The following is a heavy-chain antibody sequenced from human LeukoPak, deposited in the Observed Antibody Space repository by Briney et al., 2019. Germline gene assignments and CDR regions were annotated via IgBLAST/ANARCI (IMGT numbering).Heavy chain of an antibody. J-gene: IGHJ4*02. CDR1: XFTFXXXG. V-gene: IGHV3-30*02. Sequence: PXGSXXLSCAXXXFTFXXXGMHWXXXAPGXXLEXVXFXXYDGSNKYYADSVKGRFTISRDNSKNTLYLQMNSLRAEDTAVYYCAKDGGEGHWNYDVGLDYWGQGTLVTVSS. D-gene: IGHD1-7*01. CDR3: AKDGGEGHWNYDVGLDY. CDR2: XXYDGSNK.